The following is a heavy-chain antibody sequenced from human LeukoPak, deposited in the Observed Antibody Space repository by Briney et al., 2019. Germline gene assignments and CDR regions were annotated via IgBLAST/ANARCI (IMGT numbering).Heavy chain of an antibody. D-gene: IGHD4-11*01. J-gene: IGHJ6*02. CDR2: IYYSGST. CDR3: ARAPGQYYYYGMDV. V-gene: IGHV4-59*01. CDR1: GGSISGYY. Sequence: SETLSLTCNVSGGSISGYYWSWIRQPPGKGLEWIGYIYYSGSTNYNPSLKSRVTISLDTSKSQFSLKLSSVTAADTALYYCARAPGQYYYYGMDVWGQGTTVTVSS.